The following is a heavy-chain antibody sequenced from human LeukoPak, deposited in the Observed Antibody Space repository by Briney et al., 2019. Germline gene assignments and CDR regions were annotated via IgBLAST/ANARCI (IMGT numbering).Heavy chain of an antibody. Sequence: SETLSLTCTVSGGSISSSNFYWGWIRQPPGKGLEWIGSIYYSGSTYYNPSLKSRVTISVDTSKNQFSLKLSSVTAADTAVYYCARWGGQYNAYDIWGQGTMVTVSS. CDR2: IYYSGST. V-gene: IGHV4-39*07. J-gene: IGHJ3*02. CDR1: GGSISSSNFY. CDR3: ARWGGQYNAYDI. D-gene: IGHD3-3*01.